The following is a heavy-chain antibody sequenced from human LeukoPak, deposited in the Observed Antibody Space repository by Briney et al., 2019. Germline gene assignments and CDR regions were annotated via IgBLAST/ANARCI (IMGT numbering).Heavy chain of an antibody. D-gene: IGHD2-15*01. J-gene: IGHJ6*02. CDR2: INHSGST. CDR3: ARGILGYCSGGSCCPYYYGMDV. CDR1: GGSFSGYS. Sequence: PETLSHTCAVNGGSFSGYSWSWLRQPPGKGLEWIGEINHSGSTHYTPSLKSRVTISVDTSKNQFSLKRSSVTAADTAVYYCARGILGYCSGGSCCPYYYGMDVWGQGTTVTVSS. V-gene: IGHV4-34*01.